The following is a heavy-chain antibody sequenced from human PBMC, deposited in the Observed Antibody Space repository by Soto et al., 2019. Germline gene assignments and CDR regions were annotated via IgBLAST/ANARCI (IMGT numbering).Heavy chain of an antibody. CDR1: GYTFSGYY. CDR3: AGGVLIGTYYNWFDP. Sequence: ASVKVSCKASGYTFSGYYIHWLRQAPGQGLEWMGWINPNSGGTDYAQKFQGRVTMTRDTSIKTAYMEVRRLRSDDTAVYYCAGGVLIGTYYNWFDPWGQGTLVTVSS. J-gene: IGHJ5*02. CDR2: INPNSGGT. D-gene: IGHD1-26*01. V-gene: IGHV1-2*02.